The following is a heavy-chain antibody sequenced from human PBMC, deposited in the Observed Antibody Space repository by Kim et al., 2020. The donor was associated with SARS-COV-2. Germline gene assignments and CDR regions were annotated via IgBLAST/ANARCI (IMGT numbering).Heavy chain of an antibody. Sequence: LKSRVTISVDTSKNQFSLKLSSVTAADTAVYYCARVQVVVVTATSWGMDVWGQGTTVTVSS. J-gene: IGHJ6*02. V-gene: IGHV4-34*01. D-gene: IGHD2-21*02. CDR3: ARVQVVVVTATSWGMDV.